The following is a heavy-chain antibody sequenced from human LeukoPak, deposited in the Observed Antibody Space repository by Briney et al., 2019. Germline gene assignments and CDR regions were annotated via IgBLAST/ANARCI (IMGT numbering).Heavy chain of an antibody. CDR2: ISGSGGST. D-gene: IGHD3-10*01. CDR3: AKLNGGFGDFDY. Sequence: PGGSLRLSCAASGFTFSSYAMNWVRQAPGKGLEWVSTISGSGGSTYYADSVKGRFTISRDNSKNTLYLQMNSLRAEGTAVYFCAKLNGGFGDFDYWGQGTLVTVSS. CDR1: GFTFSSYA. J-gene: IGHJ4*02. V-gene: IGHV3-23*01.